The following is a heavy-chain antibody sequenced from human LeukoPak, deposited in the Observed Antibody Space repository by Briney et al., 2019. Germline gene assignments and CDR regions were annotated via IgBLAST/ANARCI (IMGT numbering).Heavy chain of an antibody. V-gene: IGHV1-18*01. CDR1: GYTFTSYG. J-gene: IGHJ4*02. CDR2: ISAYNGNT. CDR3: ARVVPTGGYFDY. Sequence: ASVKVSCKASGYTFTSYGISWVRQAPGQGLEWMGWISAYNGNTNYAQKLQGRVTMTTDTSTRTAYMELRSLRSDDTAVYYCARVVPTGGYFDYWGQGTLVTVSS. D-gene: IGHD4-17*01.